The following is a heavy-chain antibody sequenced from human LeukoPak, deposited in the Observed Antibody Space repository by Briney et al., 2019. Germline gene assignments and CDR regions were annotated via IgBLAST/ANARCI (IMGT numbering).Heavy chain of an antibody. V-gene: IGHV4-39*07. Sequence: SETLSLTCTVSGGSISSSSYYWGWIRQPPGKGLEWIGSIYYSGSTYYNPSLKSRVTISVDTSKNQFSLKLSSVTAADTAVYYCARRIAVAGYYFDYWGQGTLVTVSS. CDR2: IYYSGST. D-gene: IGHD6-19*01. CDR3: ARRIAVAGYYFDY. CDR1: GGSISSSSYY. J-gene: IGHJ4*02.